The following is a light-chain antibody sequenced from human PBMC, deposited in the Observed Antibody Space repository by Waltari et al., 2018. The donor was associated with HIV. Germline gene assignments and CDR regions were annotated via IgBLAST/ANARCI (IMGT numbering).Light chain of an antibody. CDR1: RSNIGAIYD. CDR3: QTFDTSLSGFVV. CDR2: DTN. J-gene: IGLJ2*01. V-gene: IGLV1-40*01. Sequence: QSVLTQPPSVSGAPGQRVTISCTGSRSNIGAIYDVHWYQQLPGAAPNLLIYDTNTRPSGVPDRFSGSKSGTSASLAIAGLQADDEAVYYCQTFDTSLSGFVVFGGGTKLTVL.